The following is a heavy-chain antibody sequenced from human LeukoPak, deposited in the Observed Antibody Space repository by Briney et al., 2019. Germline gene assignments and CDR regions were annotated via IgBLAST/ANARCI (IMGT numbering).Heavy chain of an antibody. J-gene: IGHJ6*02. CDR1: GGSISSSTYY. V-gene: IGHV4-39*02. Sequence: PSETLSLTCTVSGGSISSSTYYWGWICQPPGKGLEWIGSIYNSGSTNYNSSLKSRVTMSVDMSRNQFSLKLSSVTAADTAVYYCARDFYYYGMDVWGQGTTVTVSS. CDR3: ARDFYYYGMDV. CDR2: IYNSGST.